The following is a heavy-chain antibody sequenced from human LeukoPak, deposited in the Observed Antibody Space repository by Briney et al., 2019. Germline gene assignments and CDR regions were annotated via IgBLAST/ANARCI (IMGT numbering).Heavy chain of an antibody. CDR2: NYHSGST. D-gene: IGHD2-21*01. Sequence: SETLSLTCAVSGYSISRGYYWGWIRQSPGKGLEWVGSNYHSGSTHYNPSLKSRVPISVDTSKNQFSLKLSSVTAADTAVYYCARHMTPSYFDYWGQGTLVTVSS. V-gene: IGHV4-38-2*01. J-gene: IGHJ4*02. CDR3: ARHMTPSYFDY. CDR1: GYSISRGYY.